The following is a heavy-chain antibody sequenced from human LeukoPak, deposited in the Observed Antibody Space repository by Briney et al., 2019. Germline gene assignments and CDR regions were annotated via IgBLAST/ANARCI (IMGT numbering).Heavy chain of an antibody. Sequence: GGSLRLSCAASGLTFSDEYMSWIRQAPGKGLEWVSYISNTGSFISYADSVKGRFTISRDNSKNTLYLQMNSLRAEDTAVYYCALTPPSNSGWRIGFDYWGQGTLVTVSS. V-gene: IGHV3-11*01. J-gene: IGHJ4*02. D-gene: IGHD6-19*01. CDR2: ISNTGSFI. CDR1: GLTFSDEY. CDR3: ALTPPSNSGWRIGFDY.